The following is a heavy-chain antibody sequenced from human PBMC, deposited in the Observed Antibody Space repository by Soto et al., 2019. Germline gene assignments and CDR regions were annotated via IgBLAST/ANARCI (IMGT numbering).Heavy chain of an antibody. J-gene: IGHJ6*02. V-gene: IGHV1-46*01. CDR3: AREPLGELFSYYYYYGMDV. CDR1: GYTFTSYY. Sequence: GASVKVSCKASGYTFTSYYIHWVRQAPGQGLEWMGIINPSGGSTSYAQKFQGRVTMIRDTSTSTVYMELSSLRSEDTAVYYCAREPLGELFSYYYYYGMDVWGQGTTVTVSS. CDR2: INPSGGST. D-gene: IGHD3-16*01.